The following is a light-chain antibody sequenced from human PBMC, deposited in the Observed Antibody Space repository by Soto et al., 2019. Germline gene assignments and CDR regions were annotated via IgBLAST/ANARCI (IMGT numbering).Light chain of an antibody. CDR3: CSYAGSATWV. J-gene: IGLJ3*02. V-gene: IGLV2-23*02. CDR1: NSDVGNYNL. CDR2: EVT. Sequence: QSALTQPASVSGSPGQSITISCTGTNSDVGNYNLVSWYQQHPGKAPKLMMYEVTKRPSGVSNRFSGSKSGNTASLTISGLQAEDKADYYCCSYAGSATWVFGGGTKLTVL.